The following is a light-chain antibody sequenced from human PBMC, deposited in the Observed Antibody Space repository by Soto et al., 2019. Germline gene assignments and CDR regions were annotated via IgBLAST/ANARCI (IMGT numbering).Light chain of an antibody. V-gene: IGKV3-11*01. Sequence: EILLTQSPATLAVSQGRRATLSCRASQSISSYLAWYQQKPGQAPRLLIYDESNKATGMPARFSGSGSGTDFNITDVRRVQEECTGVFFRQRSHLPPCIFGGGTKVDVK. CDR1: QSISSY. J-gene: IGKJ4*01. CDR2: DES. CDR3: RQRSHLPPCI.